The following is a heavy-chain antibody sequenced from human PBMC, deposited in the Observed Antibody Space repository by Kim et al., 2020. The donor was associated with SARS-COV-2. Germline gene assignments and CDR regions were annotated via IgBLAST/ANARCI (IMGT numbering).Heavy chain of an antibody. CDR3: AREVD. Sequence: IYYSGSTYYNPSLKSRVTISVDTSKNQFSLKLSSVTAADTAVYYCAREVDWGQGTLVTVSS. V-gene: IGHV4-31*02. CDR2: IYYSGST. D-gene: IGHD2-2*01. J-gene: IGHJ4*02.